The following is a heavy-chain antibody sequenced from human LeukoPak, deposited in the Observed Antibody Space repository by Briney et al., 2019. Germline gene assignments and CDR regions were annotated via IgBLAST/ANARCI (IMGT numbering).Heavy chain of an antibody. CDR3: AKDSGSYSTSFDH. J-gene: IGHJ4*02. Sequence: GGSLRLSCAASGFTFDDYAMHWVRQAPGKGLEWVSGISWNSGSIGYADSVRGRFTISRDNAKNSLYLQMNSLRAEDMALYYCAKDSGSYSTSFDHWGQGTLVTVSS. CDR1: GFTFDDYA. D-gene: IGHD1-26*01. CDR2: ISWNSGSI. V-gene: IGHV3-9*03.